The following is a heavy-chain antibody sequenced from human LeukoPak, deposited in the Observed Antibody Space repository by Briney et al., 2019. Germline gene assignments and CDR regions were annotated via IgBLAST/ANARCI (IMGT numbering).Heavy chain of an antibody. CDR1: GFTFSSYR. CDR3: ARELVDDYGDSDY. V-gene: IGHV3-7*01. Sequence: GGSLRLSCAASGFTFSSYRMSWVRQAPGNGLEWVANIKQDGSEKYYVDSVKGRFTISRDNAKNSLYLQMNSLRAEDTAVYYCARELVDDYGDSDYWGQGTLVTVSS. D-gene: IGHD4-17*01. J-gene: IGHJ4*02. CDR2: IKQDGSEK.